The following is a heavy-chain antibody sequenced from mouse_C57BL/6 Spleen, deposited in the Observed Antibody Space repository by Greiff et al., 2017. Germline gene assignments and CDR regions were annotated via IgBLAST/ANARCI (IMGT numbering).Heavy chain of an antibody. D-gene: IGHD1-1*01. CDR2: IDPSDSET. V-gene: IGHV1-52*01. J-gene: IGHJ1*03. CDR3: ARWGTTVVAWDCWYFDV. CDR1: GYTFTSYW. Sequence: QVQLQQPGAELVRPGSSVKLSCKASGYTFTSYWMHWVKQRPIQGLEWIGNIDPSDSETHYNQKFKDKATLTVDKSSSTAYMQLSSLTSEDSAVYSCARWGTTVVAWDCWYFDVWGTATTVTVAS.